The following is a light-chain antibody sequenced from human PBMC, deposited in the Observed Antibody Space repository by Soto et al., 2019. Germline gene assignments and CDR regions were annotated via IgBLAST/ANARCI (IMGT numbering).Light chain of an antibody. V-gene: IGKV2-30*01. CDR2: EVS. J-gene: IGKJ2*01. CDR1: QSLAYIDGNTY. Sequence: EVVMTQSPLSLPVTLGQPASISCRSSQSLAYIDGNTYLSWFQQRPGQSPRRLIYEVSNRESGVPDRFSGSGSGTDSTLKVSRVGAERVGVYYCMQGTRWPPATCGRGPKLEIK. CDR3: MQGTRWPPAT.